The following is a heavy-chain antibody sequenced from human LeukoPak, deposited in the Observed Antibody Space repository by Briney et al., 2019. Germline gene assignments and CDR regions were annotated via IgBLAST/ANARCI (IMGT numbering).Heavy chain of an antibody. D-gene: IGHD6-13*01. CDR1: GYTFTGYY. CDR3: ARGFEGYSSSWYVY. J-gene: IGHJ4*02. V-gene: IGHV1-2*02. CDR2: INPNSGGT. Sequence: ASVKVSCKASGYTFTGYYMHWVRQAPGQGLEWMGWINPNSGGTNYAQKFQGRVTMTRDMSTSTVYMELSSLRSDDTAVYYCARGFEGYSSSWYVYWGQGTLVTVSS.